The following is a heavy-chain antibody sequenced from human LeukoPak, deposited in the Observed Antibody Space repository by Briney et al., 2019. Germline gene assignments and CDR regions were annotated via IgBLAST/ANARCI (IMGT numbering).Heavy chain of an antibody. CDR3: AGVVVAATGTAFDI. Sequence: ASVKVSCKGSRYTFTGYYMHWVRQAPGQGLEWMGWINPNSGGTNYAQKFQGRVTMTRDTSISTAYMELSRLRSDDTAVYYCAGVVVAATGTAFDIWGQGTMVTVSS. V-gene: IGHV1-2*02. D-gene: IGHD2-15*01. CDR2: INPNSGGT. J-gene: IGHJ3*02. CDR1: RYTFTGYY.